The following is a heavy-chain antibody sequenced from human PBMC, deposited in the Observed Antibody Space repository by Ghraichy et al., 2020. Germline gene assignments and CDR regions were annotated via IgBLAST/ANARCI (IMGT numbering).Heavy chain of an antibody. CDR3: ARSIKSYSADYYYYGMDV. D-gene: IGHD1-14*01. V-gene: IGHV3-74*01. Sequence: GGSLRLSCEASGFTFSSYWIHWVRQAPGKGLVWVSRINTDGSSLDYADSVKGRFTISRDNAKNTLYLHMNNLRAEDTAVYYCARSIKSYSADYYYYGMDVWGQGTTVTVSS. J-gene: IGHJ6*02. CDR1: GFTFSSYW. CDR2: INTDGSSL.